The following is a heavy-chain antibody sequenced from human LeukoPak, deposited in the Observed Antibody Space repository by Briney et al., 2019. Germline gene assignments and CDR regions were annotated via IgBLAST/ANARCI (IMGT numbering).Heavy chain of an antibody. CDR3: ARLGAGPTYYDFWSGYSSFYFDY. CDR1: GGSTSSSNYC. D-gene: IGHD3-3*01. J-gene: IGHJ4*02. Sequence: SETLSLTCTVSGGSTSSSNYCWGWIRQPPGKGLEWIGGIHYSGNTYYNPSLKSRVTISVDTSKNQFSLKLSSVTAADTAVYYCARLGAGPTYYDFWSGYSSFYFDYWGQGTLVTVSS. CDR2: IHYSGNT. V-gene: IGHV4-39*01.